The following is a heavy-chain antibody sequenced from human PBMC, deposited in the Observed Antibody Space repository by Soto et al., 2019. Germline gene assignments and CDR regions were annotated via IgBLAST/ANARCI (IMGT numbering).Heavy chain of an antibody. V-gene: IGHV4-30-4*02. J-gene: IGHJ4*02. CDR3: ARVSTSASGSYYTLDY. CDR1: GGSVTSDEDY. CDR2: ISNSGST. Sequence: ASETLSLTCTVSGGSVTSDEDYWSWIRQSPGKGLEWIGYISNSGSTGYNPSLKTRLSMSVDTSKNQFSLNLTSATSADTAVYYCARVSTSASGSYYTLDYWGQGTLVTVSS. D-gene: IGHD3-10*01.